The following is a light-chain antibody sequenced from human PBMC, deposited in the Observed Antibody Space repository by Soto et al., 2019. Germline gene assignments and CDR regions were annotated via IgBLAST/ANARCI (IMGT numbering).Light chain of an antibody. CDR2: LGS. V-gene: IGKV2-28*01. Sequence: DIVMTQSPLSLPVTPGEPASISCMSSQSLLHSNGYNYLDWYLQKPGQSPQLLIYLGSNRASGVPDRFSGSGSGTKFTLTIASLQPDDFATYYCQQYETFSGTFGPGTKVDIK. J-gene: IGKJ1*01. CDR3: QQYETFSGT. CDR1: QSLLHSNGYNY.